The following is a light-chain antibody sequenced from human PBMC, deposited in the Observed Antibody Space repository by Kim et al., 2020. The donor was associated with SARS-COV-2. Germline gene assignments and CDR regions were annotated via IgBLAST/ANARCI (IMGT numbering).Light chain of an antibody. V-gene: IGLV2-8*01. CDR3: SSYAGSNNLV. J-gene: IGLJ3*02. CDR1: SSDVGGYNH. CDR2: EVS. Sequence: GQSVTLSCTGTSSDVGGYNHVTWYQQHPGKAPELMIYEVSKRPSGVPDRFSGSKSGNTASLTVSGLQAEDEADYYCSSYAGSNNLVFGGGTQLTVL.